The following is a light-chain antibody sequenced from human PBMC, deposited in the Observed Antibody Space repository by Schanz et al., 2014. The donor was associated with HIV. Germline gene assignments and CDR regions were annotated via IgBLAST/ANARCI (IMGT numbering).Light chain of an antibody. J-gene: IGLJ3*02. CDR3: SSHAGSSPYWV. CDR1: SSDVGSYNL. V-gene: IGLV2-14*02. CDR2: EVN. Sequence: QSVLTQPASVSGSPGQSITISCTGTSSDVGSYNLVSWYQQPPGKAPKLMIYEVNKRPSGVPDRFSGSKSGNTASLTVSGLQAEDEADYYCSSHAGSSPYWVFGGGTKLTVL.